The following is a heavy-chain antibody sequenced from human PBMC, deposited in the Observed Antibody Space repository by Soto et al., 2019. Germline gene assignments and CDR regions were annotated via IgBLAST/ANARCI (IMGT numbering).Heavy chain of an antibody. V-gene: IGHV5-51*01. Sequence: GESLKISCKGSGYSFTSYWIGWVRQMPGKGLEWMGIIYPGDSDTRYSPSFQGQVTISADKSISTAYLQWSSLKASDTAMYSCAGYGIGGATPYYYYPGRAVWGQGTTVPVSS. D-gene: IGHD1-26*01. CDR1: GYSFTSYW. CDR2: IYPGDSDT. CDR3: AGYGIGGATPYYYYPGRAV. J-gene: IGHJ6*02.